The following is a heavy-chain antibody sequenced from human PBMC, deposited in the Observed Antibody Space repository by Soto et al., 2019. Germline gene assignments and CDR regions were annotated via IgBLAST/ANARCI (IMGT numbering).Heavy chain of an antibody. CDR1: GFTFSSYS. CDR2: ISSSSSTI. CDR3: ASTGYCSGGSFYDAFDI. J-gene: IGHJ3*02. Sequence: PGGSLRPSCAASGFTFSSYSMNWVRQAPGKGMEWVSYISSSSSTIYYADSVKGRFTISRDNAKNSLYLQMNSLRAEDTAVYYCASTGYCSGGSFYDAFDIWGQGTMVTVSS. V-gene: IGHV3-48*01. D-gene: IGHD2-15*01.